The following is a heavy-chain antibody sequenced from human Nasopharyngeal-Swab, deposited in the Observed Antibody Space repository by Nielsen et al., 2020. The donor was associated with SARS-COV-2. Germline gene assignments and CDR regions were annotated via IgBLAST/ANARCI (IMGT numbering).Heavy chain of an antibody. Sequence: ASVKVSCKASGYSFISYDINWVRQAPGQGLEWMGWMNPNSGKTGYAQKFQGRVTMTRNNSIRTAYMELSSLRSDDTAVYYCARGWSGYYFDFWGQGTLVTVSS. CDR2: MNPNSGKT. V-gene: IGHV1-8*01. J-gene: IGHJ4*02. CDR1: GYSFISYD. D-gene: IGHD3-3*01. CDR3: ARGWSGYYFDF.